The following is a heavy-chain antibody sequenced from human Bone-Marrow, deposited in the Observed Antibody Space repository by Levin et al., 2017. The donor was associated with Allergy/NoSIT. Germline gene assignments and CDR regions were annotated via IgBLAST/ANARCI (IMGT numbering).Heavy chain of an antibody. CDR1: GFTFSNAW. CDR3: ATDSVDTVVVLNAFHI. V-gene: IGHV3-15*01. D-gene: IGHD5-18*01. CDR2: IRSKTSGGTT. J-gene: IGHJ3*02. Sequence: PGGSLRLSCAASGFTFSNAWMNWVRQAPGQGLEWVGRIRSKTSGGTTEYAAPVKGRFTLSRDDSKSMVYLHLNSLKTEDTAVYYCATDSVDTVVVLNAFHIWGQGTMVTVSS.